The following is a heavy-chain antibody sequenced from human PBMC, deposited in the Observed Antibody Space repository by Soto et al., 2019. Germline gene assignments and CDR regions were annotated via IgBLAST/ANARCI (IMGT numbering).Heavy chain of an antibody. CDR2: ISYDGSNK. V-gene: IGHV3-30*18. CDR1: GFTFSSYG. D-gene: IGHD1-7*01. CDR3: AKEGSITVTTNYYYYYGMDV. Sequence: GGSLRLSCAASGFTFSSYGMHWVRQAPGKGLEWVAVISYDGSNKYYADSVKGRFTISRDNSKNTLYLQMNSLRAEDTAVYYCAKEGSITVTTNYYYYYGMDVWGQGTTVTVSS. J-gene: IGHJ6*02.